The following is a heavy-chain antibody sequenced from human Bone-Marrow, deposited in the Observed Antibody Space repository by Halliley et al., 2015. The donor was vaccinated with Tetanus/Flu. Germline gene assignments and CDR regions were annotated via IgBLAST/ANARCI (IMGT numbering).Heavy chain of an antibody. CDR2: IYYSGST. J-gene: IGHJ5*02. D-gene: IGHD1-26*01. CDR1: GDSISSHY. CDR3: ARDWEGGFDP. V-gene: IGHV4-59*11. Sequence: TLSLTCKVSGDSISSHYWSWIRQSPGKGLEWIGSIYYSGSTNYNPSLKIRVTISVDTSRNQFSADLRSVTAADTAIYYCARDWEGGFDPWGQGIPVTVSS.